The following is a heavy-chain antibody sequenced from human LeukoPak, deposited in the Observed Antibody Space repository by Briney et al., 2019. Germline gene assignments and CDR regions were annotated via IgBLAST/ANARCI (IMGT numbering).Heavy chain of an antibody. J-gene: IGHJ4*02. Sequence: GGSLRLSCAASGFTFSTYGMHWVRQAPGKGLEWVTYIHHDESHKHYADSVKGRFTISRDNSKNTLYLQMNSLGTEDTAVYYCAREMGDYQLLKNFDYWGQGTLVTVSS. CDR2: IHHDESHK. D-gene: IGHD2-2*01. CDR1: GFTFSTYG. V-gene: IGHV3-30*02. CDR3: AREMGDYQLLKNFDY.